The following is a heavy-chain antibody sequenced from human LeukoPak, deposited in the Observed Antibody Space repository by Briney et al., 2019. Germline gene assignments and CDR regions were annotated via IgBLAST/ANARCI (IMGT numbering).Heavy chain of an antibody. CDR3: ARDSRGYCSGGSCYGLNWFDP. Sequence: GGALRLSCAASGFTFSSYGMHGVRQAPGKGREGVAVISYEGSNKYYADSVKGRCTISRDNSKNTLYLQMNSLRAEDTAVYYCARDSRGYCSGGSCYGLNWFDPWGQGTLVTVSS. CDR1: GFTFSSYG. V-gene: IGHV3-30*03. J-gene: IGHJ5*02. D-gene: IGHD2-15*01. CDR2: ISYEGSNK.